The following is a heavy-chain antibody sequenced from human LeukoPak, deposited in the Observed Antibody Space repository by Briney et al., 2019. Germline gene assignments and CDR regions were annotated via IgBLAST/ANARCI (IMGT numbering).Heavy chain of an antibody. V-gene: IGHV3-21*01. CDR3: ARDLRLAVAEGNGMDV. D-gene: IGHD6-19*01. CDR2: ISSSSSYI. CDR1: GFTFSSYS. Sequence: PGGSLRLSCAASGFTFSSYSMNWVRQAPGKGPEWVSSISSSSSYIDYADSVKGRFTISRDNAKNSLYLQMNSLRAEDTAVYYCARDLRLAVAEGNGMDVWGQGTTVTVSS. J-gene: IGHJ6*02.